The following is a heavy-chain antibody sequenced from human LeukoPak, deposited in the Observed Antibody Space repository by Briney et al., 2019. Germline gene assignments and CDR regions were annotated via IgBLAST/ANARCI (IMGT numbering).Heavy chain of an antibody. V-gene: IGHV1-69*04. CDR1: GGAFNDYA. Sequence: ASVKVSCKASGGAFNDYAITWVRQAPGQGLEWMGRIIPLLRITNYAQKFQGRVTFTADTSTSTTYMEMTSLRSEDTAIYYCARDELAYCTGTSCYRVDPWGQGTLVTVSS. D-gene: IGHD2-2*01. CDR2: IIPLLRIT. CDR3: ARDELAYCTGTSCYRVDP. J-gene: IGHJ5*02.